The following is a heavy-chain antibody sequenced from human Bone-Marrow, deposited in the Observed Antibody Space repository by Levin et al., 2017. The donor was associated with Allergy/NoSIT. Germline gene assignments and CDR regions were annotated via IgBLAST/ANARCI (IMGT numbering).Heavy chain of an antibody. CDR2: IYSDDRK. D-gene: IGHD2-21*02. V-gene: IGHV2-26*01. CDR3: ARMHCRGDCYVRGSADAFDV. Sequence: SGPTLVKPTETLTLTCTVSGFSLKSRPLGVSWIRQPPGKALEWLAHIYSDDRKLYSTYLQRRLTISKDTSKSQVVLTMTNMDPLDTATYYCARMHCRGDCYVRGSADAFDVWGQGTVVTVSS. J-gene: IGHJ3*01. CDR1: GFSLKSRPLG.